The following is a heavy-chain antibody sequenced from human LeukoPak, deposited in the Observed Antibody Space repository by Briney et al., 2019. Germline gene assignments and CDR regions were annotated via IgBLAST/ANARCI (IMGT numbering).Heavy chain of an antibody. J-gene: IGHJ4*02. Sequence: PGRSLRPSCAASGFTFSSYGMHWIRQAPGKGLEWVAVIWYDGSKKSYADSVKGRFTISRDNSKNTLYLQMNSLRAEDTAVYYCAKSYSNYFDYWSQGTLVTVSS. V-gene: IGHV3-33*06. CDR1: GFTFSSYG. CDR2: IWYDGSKK. CDR3: AKSYSNYFDY. D-gene: IGHD4-11*01.